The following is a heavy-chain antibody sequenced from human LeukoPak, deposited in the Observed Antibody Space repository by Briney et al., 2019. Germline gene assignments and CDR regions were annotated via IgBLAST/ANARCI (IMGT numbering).Heavy chain of an antibody. J-gene: IGHJ4*02. V-gene: IGHV1-46*01. CDR1: EYTFTSYY. Sequence: GASVKVSCKASEYTFTSYYMHWVRQAPGQGLEWMGIINPSGGSTSYAQKFQGRVTMTRDTSTSTVYMELSSLRSEDTAVYYCARDGGTNDFWSGFYDYWGQGTLVTVSS. CDR3: ARDGGTNDFWSGFYDY. D-gene: IGHD3-3*01. CDR2: INPSGGST.